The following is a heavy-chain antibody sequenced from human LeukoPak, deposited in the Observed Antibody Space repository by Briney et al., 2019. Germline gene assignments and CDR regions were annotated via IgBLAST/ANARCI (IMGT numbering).Heavy chain of an antibody. V-gene: IGHV3-21*01. Sequence: MAGGSLRLSCAASGFTFSSYSMNWVRQAPGKGLEWVSSISSSSSYIYYADSVKGRFTISRDNAKNSLYLQMNSLRAEDTAVYYCARRAKGPEYQLRNNWFDPWGQGTLVTVSS. J-gene: IGHJ5*02. D-gene: IGHD2-2*01. CDR2: ISSSSSYI. CDR3: ARRAKGPEYQLRNNWFDP. CDR1: GFTFSSYS.